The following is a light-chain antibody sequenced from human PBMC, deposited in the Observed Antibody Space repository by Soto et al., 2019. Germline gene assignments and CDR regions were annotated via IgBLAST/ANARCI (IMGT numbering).Light chain of an antibody. CDR2: EVS. V-gene: IGLV2-14*01. CDR1: SSDIGGYDY. Sequence: ALTQPASVSGSPGQSITISCTGTSSDIGGYDYVSWYQQHPGKAPKLMIYEVSNRPSGISNRFSGSKSGNTASLTISGLQAEDEADYYCSSYTTTNTYVFGTGTKVTVL. J-gene: IGLJ1*01. CDR3: SSYTTTNTYV.